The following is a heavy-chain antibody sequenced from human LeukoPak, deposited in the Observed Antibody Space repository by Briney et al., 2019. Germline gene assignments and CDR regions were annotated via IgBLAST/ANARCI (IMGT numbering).Heavy chain of an antibody. V-gene: IGHV4-39*01. CDR1: GGSITSGYS. D-gene: IGHD3-10*01. Sequence: KASETLSLTCSVSGGSITSGYSCDWIRQPPGKGLEWIANIYFRGSSSYNPSLKSRITMSVDPSKNQFSLKLSSVTAADTAVYYCARHGGTHGSAQGWFDPWGQGTLVTVSS. CDR3: ARHGGTHGSAQGWFDP. CDR2: IYFRGSS. J-gene: IGHJ5*02.